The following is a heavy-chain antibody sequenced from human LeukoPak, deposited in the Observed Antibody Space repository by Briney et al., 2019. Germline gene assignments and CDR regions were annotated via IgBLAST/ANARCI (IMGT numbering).Heavy chain of an antibody. J-gene: IGHJ4*02. CDR3: AATGRSGY. CDR2: IHTSGRS. CDR1: GGPISNYY. Sequence: SETLSLTCTVSGGPISNYYCSWIRQPPGKGLEWIGYIHTSGRSNYNPSLKSRVAISVDTSKNQFSLKLSSVTAADTAVYYCAATGRSGYWGQGTLVTVSS. V-gene: IGHV4-4*09.